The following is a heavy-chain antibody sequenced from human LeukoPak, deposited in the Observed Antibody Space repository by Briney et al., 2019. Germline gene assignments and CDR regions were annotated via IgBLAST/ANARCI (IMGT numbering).Heavy chain of an antibody. CDR1: GFTCSDYY. CDR2: ISSSGSTI. D-gene: IGHD3-3*01. Sequence: GGPLRLSCAASGFTCSDYYMSWIRQAPGKGLEWVSYISSSGSTIYYADSVKGRFTISRDNAKNSLYLQMNSLRAEDTAVYYCASDLRYYDFWSGYYRSRDAFDIWGQGTMVTVSS. V-gene: IGHV3-11*04. J-gene: IGHJ3*02. CDR3: ASDLRYYDFWSGYYRSRDAFDI.